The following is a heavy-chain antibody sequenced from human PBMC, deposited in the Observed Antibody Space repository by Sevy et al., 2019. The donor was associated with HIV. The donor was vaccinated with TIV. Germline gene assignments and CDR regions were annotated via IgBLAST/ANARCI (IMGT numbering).Heavy chain of an antibody. J-gene: IGHJ4*02. CDR3: AREGGYTSAWSPGNY. D-gene: IGHD6-19*01. V-gene: IGHV3-30*03. CDR2: ISYDGIIK. CDR1: GFTVSGNY. Sequence: GGSLRLSCEASGFTVSGNYMAWVRQAPGKGLEWVALISYDGIIKYYADSVKGRLTISRDNSKNTLSLQMNSLRIEDTAVYYCAREGGYTSAWSPGNYWGQGTLVTVSS.